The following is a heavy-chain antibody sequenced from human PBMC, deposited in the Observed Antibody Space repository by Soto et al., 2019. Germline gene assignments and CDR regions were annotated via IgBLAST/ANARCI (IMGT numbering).Heavy chain of an antibody. CDR2: ISGSGGST. CDR1: GFTFSSYA. Sequence: GGSLRLSCAASGFTFSSYAMSWVRQAPGKGLEWVSAISGSGGSTYYADSVKGRFTISRDNSKNTLYLQMNSLRAEDTAVYYCAKDRRGYSNTRDAFDIWGQGTMVTVSS. V-gene: IGHV3-23*01. D-gene: IGHD4-4*01. CDR3: AKDRRGYSNTRDAFDI. J-gene: IGHJ3*02.